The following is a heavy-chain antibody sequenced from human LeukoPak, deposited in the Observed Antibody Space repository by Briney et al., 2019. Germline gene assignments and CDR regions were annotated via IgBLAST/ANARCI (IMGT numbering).Heavy chain of an antibody. V-gene: IGHV3-11*05. CDR2: ISSSSSYT. CDR1: GFTFSDYY. D-gene: IGHD5/OR15-5a*01. CDR3: VRAVSVSSYYFDC. J-gene: IGHJ4*02. Sequence: KPGGSLRLSCAASGFTFSDYYMSWIRQAPGKGLEWISYISSSSSYTNYVDSVNVRFTISRDNAKNSLDLQMNSLRAEDTAVYYCVRAVSVSSYYFDCWGQGTLVTVSS.